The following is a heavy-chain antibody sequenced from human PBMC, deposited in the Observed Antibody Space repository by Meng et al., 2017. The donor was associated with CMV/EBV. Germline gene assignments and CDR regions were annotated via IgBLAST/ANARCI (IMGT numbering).Heavy chain of an antibody. Sequence: GESLKISRAASGFTFSSYSMNWVRQAPGQGLEWVSSISSSSSYIYYADSVKGRFTISRDNAKNSLYLQMNSLRAEDTAVYYCARDYPLRSYVGYGMDVWGQGTTVTVSS. D-gene: IGHD3-3*01. CDR2: ISSSSSYI. V-gene: IGHV3-21*01. CDR3: ARDYPLRSYVGYGMDV. CDR1: GFTFSSYS. J-gene: IGHJ6*02.